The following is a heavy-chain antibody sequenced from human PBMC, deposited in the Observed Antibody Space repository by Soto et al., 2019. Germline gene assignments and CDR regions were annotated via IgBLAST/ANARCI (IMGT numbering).Heavy chain of an antibody. Sequence: RASVKVSCKASGYTFTSYAMHWVRQAPGQRLEWMGWINAGNGNTKYSQKFQGRVTITRDTSASTAYMELSSLRSEDTAVYYCASHENGYNSVLKYWGQGTLVTVSS. CDR2: INAGNGNT. D-gene: IGHD1-1*01. J-gene: IGHJ4*02. CDR3: ASHENGYNSVLKY. CDR1: GYTFTSYA. V-gene: IGHV1-3*01.